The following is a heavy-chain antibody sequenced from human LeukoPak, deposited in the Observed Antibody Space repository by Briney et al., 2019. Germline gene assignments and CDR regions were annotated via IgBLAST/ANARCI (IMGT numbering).Heavy chain of an antibody. CDR2: IYYSGST. CDR3: ARNHGSGRGEWFDP. Sequence: SETLSLTCTVSGYSISSGYYWGWIRQPPGKGLEWIGYIYYSGSTKYNPSLKSRVTISVDTSKNQFSLKMSSVTAADTAVYYCARNHGSGRGEWFDPWGQGTLVTVSS. D-gene: IGHD3-10*01. J-gene: IGHJ5*02. CDR1: GYSISSGYY. V-gene: IGHV4-61*01.